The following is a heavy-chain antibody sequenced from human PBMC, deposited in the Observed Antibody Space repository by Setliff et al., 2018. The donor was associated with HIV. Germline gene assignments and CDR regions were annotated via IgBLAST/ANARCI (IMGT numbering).Heavy chain of an antibody. V-gene: IGHV1-18*01. J-gene: IGHJ4*02. Sequence: GASVKVSCKASGDTLSIHPITWVRQAPGQGLEWMGWISAHYGSTKYAQTLQGRVTMTTDTSTNTAYMELRSLRSDDTAVYYCASSSPTTYYYGSGSPPLDYWGQGTLVTVSS. CDR1: GDTLSIHP. CDR2: ISAHYGST. D-gene: IGHD3-10*01. CDR3: ASSSPTTYYYGSGSPPLDY.